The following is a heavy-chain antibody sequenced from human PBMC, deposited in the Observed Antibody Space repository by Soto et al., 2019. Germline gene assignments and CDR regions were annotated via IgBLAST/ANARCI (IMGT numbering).Heavy chain of an antibody. J-gene: IGHJ4*02. CDR2: ITDSGGST. D-gene: IGHD5-12*01. V-gene: IGHV3-23*01. CDR1: GFTFSSSG. CDR3: AKDSGWLHYY. Sequence: GGSLRLSCAASGFTFSSSGMSWVRQAPGKGLEWVSGITDSGGSTYYVDSVKGRFTISRDNSKNTLSLEMNSLRAEDTAVYYCAKDSGWLHYYWGQGTLVTVSS.